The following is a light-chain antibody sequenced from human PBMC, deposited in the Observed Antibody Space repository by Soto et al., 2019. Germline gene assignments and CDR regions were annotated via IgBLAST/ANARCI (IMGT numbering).Light chain of an antibody. CDR1: QSVSSSY. Sequence: EIVLTQSPGTLSLSPGERATLSCRASQSVSSSYLAWYQQKPGQAPRLLIYGASRRATGIPDRFSGSGSGTDFTLTISGLEPEDFAIYYCQQHGSSPGTFGQGTKVDTK. V-gene: IGKV3-20*01. CDR2: GAS. CDR3: QQHGSSPGT. J-gene: IGKJ1*01.